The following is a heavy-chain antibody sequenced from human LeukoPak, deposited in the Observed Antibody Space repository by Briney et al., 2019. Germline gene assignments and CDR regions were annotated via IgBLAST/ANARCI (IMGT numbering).Heavy chain of an antibody. V-gene: IGHV3-53*01. CDR3: ARIEWERLGRAFDI. Sequence: GGSLRLSCAASGFTVSDNYMTWVRQAAGKGLGWVSSIYNTGATHYAESVKGRFTISRDNSKNTLFLQMNSLRAEDMAVYYCARIEWERLGRAFDIWGQGTMVTVSS. D-gene: IGHD1-26*01. J-gene: IGHJ3*02. CDR1: GFTVSDNY. CDR2: IYNTGAT.